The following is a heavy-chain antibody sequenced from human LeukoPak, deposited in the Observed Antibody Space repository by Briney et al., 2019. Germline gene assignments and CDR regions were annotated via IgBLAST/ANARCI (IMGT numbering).Heavy chain of an antibody. CDR1: GFTFSSYS. Sequence: PGGSLRLSCAASGFTFSSYSMNWVRQAPGKGLEWVSYISSSSSTIYYADSVKGRFTISRDNAKNSLYLQMNSLRAEDTAVYYCARAVWVVPYYFDYWGQGTLVTVSS. CDR3: ARAVWVVPYYFDY. D-gene: IGHD3-16*01. CDR2: ISSSSSTI. V-gene: IGHV3-48*04. J-gene: IGHJ4*02.